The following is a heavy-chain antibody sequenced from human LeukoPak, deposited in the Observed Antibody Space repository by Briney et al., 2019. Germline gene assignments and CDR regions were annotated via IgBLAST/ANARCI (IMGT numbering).Heavy chain of an antibody. CDR1: GGSISSYY. CDR3: ARDERIQNAFDI. CDR2: IYTSGST. Sequence: SETLSLTCTVSGGSISSYYWSWIRQPAGKGLEWIGRIYTSGSTNYNPSLKSRVTMSVDTSKNQFSLKLSSVAAADTAVYYCARDERIQNAFDIWGQGTMVTVSS. J-gene: IGHJ3*02. D-gene: IGHD5-18*01. V-gene: IGHV4-4*07.